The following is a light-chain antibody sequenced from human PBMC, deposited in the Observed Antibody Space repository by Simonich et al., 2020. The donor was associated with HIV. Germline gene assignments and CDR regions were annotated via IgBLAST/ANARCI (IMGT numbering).Light chain of an antibody. CDR1: QSVSSN. V-gene: IGKV3-15*01. J-gene: IGKJ2*01. CDR2: GAS. CDR3: QHYNNWPYT. Sequence: EIVMTQSPATLSVSPGERATPSCRASQSVSSNLAWYQQKPGQAPRLLIYGASTRATGIPARFSGSGSGTEFTLTISSMQSEDFAVYYCQHYNNWPYTFGQGTKLEIK.